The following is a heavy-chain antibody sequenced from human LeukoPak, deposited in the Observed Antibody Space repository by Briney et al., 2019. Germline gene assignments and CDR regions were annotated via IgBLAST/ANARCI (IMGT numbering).Heavy chain of an antibody. D-gene: IGHD3-16*01. CDR1: GFTLSDYY. CDR2: VSSSGTTI. V-gene: IGHV3-11*04. J-gene: IGHJ4*02. Sequence: GGSLRLSCAASGFTLSDYYMSWIRQDPGKGLEWVSYVSSSGTTIYYADSVKGRFTISRGNAKNSLYLQMNSLRAEDTAVYYCARVRPNMITGSIDYWGQGTLVTVSS. CDR3: ARVRPNMITGSIDY.